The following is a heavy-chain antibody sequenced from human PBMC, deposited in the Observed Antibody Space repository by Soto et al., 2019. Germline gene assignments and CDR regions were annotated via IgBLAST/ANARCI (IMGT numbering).Heavy chain of an antibody. D-gene: IGHD2-15*01. CDR3: ARDQRHCSGGSCPMDV. J-gene: IGHJ6*02. CDR1: GGSIISSNW. CDR2: IYHSGST. V-gene: IGHV4-4*02. Sequence: SETLSLTCAVSGGSIISSNWWSLVRQPPGKGLEWIGEIYHSGSTNYNPSLKSRVTISVDKSKNQFSLKLSSVTAADTAVYYCARDQRHCSGGSCPMDVWGQGTTVTVSS.